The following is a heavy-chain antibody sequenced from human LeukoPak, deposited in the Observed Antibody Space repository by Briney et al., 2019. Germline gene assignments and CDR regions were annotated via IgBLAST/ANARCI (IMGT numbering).Heavy chain of an antibody. V-gene: IGHV4-39*07. CDR3: AKDPFRHVVVPYLTEGY. CDR1: GGSISSSSYY. CDR2: VHYSGST. J-gene: IGHJ4*02. D-gene: IGHD2-2*01. Sequence: KASETLSLTCTVSGGSISSSSYYWGWIRQPPGKGLEWIGTVHYSGSTYYNLSLKSRVTISVDKSKNQFSLKLSSVTAADTAVYYCAKDPFRHVVVPYLTEGYWGQGTLVTVSS.